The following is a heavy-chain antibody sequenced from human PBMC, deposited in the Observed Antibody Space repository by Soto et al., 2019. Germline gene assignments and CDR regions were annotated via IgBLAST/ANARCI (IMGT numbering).Heavy chain of an antibody. D-gene: IGHD6-13*01. Sequence: QVQLVQSGAEVKKPGASVKVSCKASGYTFTSYDINWVRQATGQGLEWMGWMNPNSGNTGYAQKFQGRVTMTRNTSISTAYMELSGLRSEDTAVYYCARGAFYSSSWYGWFDPWGQGTLVTVSS. V-gene: IGHV1-8*01. J-gene: IGHJ5*02. CDR3: ARGAFYSSSWYGWFDP. CDR1: GYTFTSYD. CDR2: MNPNSGNT.